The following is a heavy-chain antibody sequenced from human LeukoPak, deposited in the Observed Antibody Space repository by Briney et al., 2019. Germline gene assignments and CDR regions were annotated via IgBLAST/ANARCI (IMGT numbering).Heavy chain of an antibody. CDR3: ARAYYDILTGYENFDY. CDR1: GYTFTGYY. Sequence: ASVKVSCKASGYTFTGYYMHWVRQAPGQGLEWMGWINPNSGSTNYAQKFQGRVTMTRDTSISTAYMELSRLRSDDTAVYYCARAYYDILTGYENFDYWGQGTLVTVSS. J-gene: IGHJ4*02. CDR2: INPNSGST. V-gene: IGHV1-2*02. D-gene: IGHD3-9*01.